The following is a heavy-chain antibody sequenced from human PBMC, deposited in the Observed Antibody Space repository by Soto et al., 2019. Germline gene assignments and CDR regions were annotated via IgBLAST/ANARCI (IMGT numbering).Heavy chain of an antibody. CDR2: IKQDGSEK. Sequence: GGSLRLSCAASGFTFSSYWMSWVRQAPGKGLEWVANIKQDGSEKYYVDSVKGRFTISRDNAKNSLYLKMNSLRAEDTAVYYCAREYCSGGSCYSGRDYYYYYMDVWGKGTTVTVSS. V-gene: IGHV3-7*01. CDR3: AREYCSGGSCYSGRDYYYYYMDV. CDR1: GFTFSSYW. D-gene: IGHD2-15*01. J-gene: IGHJ6*03.